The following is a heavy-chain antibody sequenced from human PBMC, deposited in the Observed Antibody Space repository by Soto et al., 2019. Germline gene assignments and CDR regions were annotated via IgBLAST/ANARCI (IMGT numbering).Heavy chain of an antibody. V-gene: IGHV3-48*01. CDR3: ARDRSYDILPGPVRYYYYMDV. J-gene: IGHJ6*03. D-gene: IGHD3-9*01. CDR2: ISSSSSTI. CDR1: GFTFSSYS. Sequence: EVQLVESGGGLVQPGGSLRLSCAASGFTFSSYSMNWVRQAPGKGLEWVSYISSSSSTIYYADSVKGRFTISRDNAKNSLYLQMNSLRAEDTAVYYCARDRSYDILPGPVRYYYYMDVWGKGTTVTVSS.